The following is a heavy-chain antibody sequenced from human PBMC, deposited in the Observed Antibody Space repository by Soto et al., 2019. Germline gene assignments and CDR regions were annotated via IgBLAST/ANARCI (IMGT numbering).Heavy chain of an antibody. CDR2: ISGSGGST. D-gene: IGHD2-15*01. CDR3: AKDQNRKVVAAPNTGGY. CDR1: GFTFSSYA. V-gene: IGHV3-23*01. J-gene: IGHJ4*02. Sequence: GGSLRLSCAASGFTFSSYAMSWVRQAPGKGLEWVSAISGSGGSTYYADSVKGRFTISRDNSKNTLYLQMNSLRAEDTAVYYCAKDQNRKVVAAPNTGGYWGQGTLVTVSS.